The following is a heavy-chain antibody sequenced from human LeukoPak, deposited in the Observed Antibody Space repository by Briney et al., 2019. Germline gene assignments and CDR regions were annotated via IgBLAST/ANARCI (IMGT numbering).Heavy chain of an antibody. CDR2: ISGSGGST. V-gene: IGHV3-23*01. CDR3: AKDTLGTVVTNSFDY. J-gene: IGHJ4*02. CDR1: GFTFSSYA. D-gene: IGHD4-23*01. Sequence: GGSLRLSCAASGFTFSSYAMSWVRQAPGKGLEWVSAISGSGGSTYYADSVKGRFTISRDNSKNTLYLQMNSLRAEDTAVYYCAKDTLGTVVTNSFDYWGQGTLVTVSS.